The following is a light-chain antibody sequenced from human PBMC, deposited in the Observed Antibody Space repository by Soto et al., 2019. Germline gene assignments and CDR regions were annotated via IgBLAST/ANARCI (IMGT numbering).Light chain of an antibody. J-gene: IGLJ2*01. CDR3: SSYTGSSASVI. Sequence: QSVLTQPASVSGYPGQSITLSCTGTSSDVGGYNYVSWYQQHPGKAPKLMIYDVSNRPSGLSNRFSGSKSGNTASLTISGLQAEDDADYYCSSYTGSSASVIFGGGTKDTVL. V-gene: IGLV2-14*03. CDR2: DVS. CDR1: SSDVGGYNY.